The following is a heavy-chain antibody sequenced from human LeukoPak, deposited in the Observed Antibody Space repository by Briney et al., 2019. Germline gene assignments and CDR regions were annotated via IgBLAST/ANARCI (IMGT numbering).Heavy chain of an antibody. J-gene: IGHJ4*02. Sequence: GASVKVSCKASGYTFTSYGISWVRQAPGQGLEWMGWINPNSGGTNYAQKFQGWVTMTRDTSISTAYMELSRLRSDDTAVYYCARLWRDSSGSYFDYWGQGTLVTVSS. D-gene: IGHD3-22*01. CDR1: GYTFTSYG. V-gene: IGHV1-2*04. CDR3: ARLWRDSSGSYFDY. CDR2: INPNSGGT.